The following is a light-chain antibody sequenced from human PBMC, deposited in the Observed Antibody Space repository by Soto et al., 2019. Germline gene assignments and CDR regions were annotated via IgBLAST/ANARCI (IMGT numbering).Light chain of an antibody. CDR2: SNY. J-gene: IGLJ2*01. CDR1: SSNIGSNT. V-gene: IGLV1-44*01. Sequence: QPVLTQPPSASGTPGQRFTISCSGSSSNIGSNTVNWYQQLPGTAPKLLIYSNYQRPSGVPDRFSGSKSGTSASLAISGLQSEDEADYYCAAWDDSLNGVVFGGGTKLTVL. CDR3: AAWDDSLNGVV.